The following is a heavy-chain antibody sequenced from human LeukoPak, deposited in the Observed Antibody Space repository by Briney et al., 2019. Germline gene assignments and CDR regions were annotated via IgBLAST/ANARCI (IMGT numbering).Heavy chain of an antibody. CDR1: GFTFSSYA. CDR2: ISGSGGST. V-gene: IGHV3-23*01. Sequence: GGSLRLSCAASGFTFSSYAMSWVRQAPGKGLEWVSAISGSGGSTYYADSVKGRFTISRDNSKNTLYLQMNSLRAEDTAVYYCALSSKSSSWYYFDYWGQGTLVTVSS. D-gene: IGHD6-13*01. J-gene: IGHJ4*02. CDR3: ALSSKSSSWYYFDY.